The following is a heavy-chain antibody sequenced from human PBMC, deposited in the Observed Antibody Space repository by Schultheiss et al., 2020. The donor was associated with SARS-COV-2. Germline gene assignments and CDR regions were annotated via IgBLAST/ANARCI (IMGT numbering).Heavy chain of an antibody. D-gene: IGHD3-9*01. CDR2: IYSGGST. CDR3: ARGQRYFDWLPPGYMDV. J-gene: IGHJ6*03. V-gene: IGHV3-66*01. Sequence: GGSLRLSCAASGFTVSSNYMSWVRQAPGKGLEWVSVIYSGGSTYYADSVKGRFTISRDNSKNTLYLQMNSLGAEDTAVYYCARGQRYFDWLPPGYMDVWGKGTTGTVSS. CDR1: GFTVSSNY.